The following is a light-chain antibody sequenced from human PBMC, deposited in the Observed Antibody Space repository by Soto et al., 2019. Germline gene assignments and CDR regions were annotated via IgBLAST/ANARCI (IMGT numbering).Light chain of an antibody. CDR2: EVV. CDR1: KSDIGVYDF. V-gene: IGLV2-8*01. Sequence: QSVLTQPPSASGSPGQLVTISCTGTKSDIGVYDFVSWYQHHPGKAPRLIIYEVVQRPSGVPDRFSGSKSGNTASLTVSGLQAADEADYFCKSYAGSNTYVFRSGTKLTVL. CDR3: KSYAGSNTYV. J-gene: IGLJ1*01.